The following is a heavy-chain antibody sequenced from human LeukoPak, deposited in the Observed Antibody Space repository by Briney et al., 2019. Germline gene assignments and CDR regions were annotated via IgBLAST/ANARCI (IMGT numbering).Heavy chain of an antibody. D-gene: IGHD1-1*01. V-gene: IGHV3-23*01. CDR2: ISGSGGST. J-gene: IGHJ4*02. CDR1: GGSISSSSYY. CDR3: AKTKLVQLERPLDY. Sequence: PSETLSLTCTVSGGSISSSSYYWGWIRQPPGKGLEWVSAISGSGGSTYYADSVKGRFTISRDNSKNTLYLQMNSLRAEDTAVYYCAKTKLVQLERPLDYWGQGTLVTVSS.